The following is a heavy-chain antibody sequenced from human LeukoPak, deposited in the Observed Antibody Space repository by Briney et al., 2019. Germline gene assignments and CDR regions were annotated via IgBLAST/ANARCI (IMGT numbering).Heavy chain of an antibody. D-gene: IGHD3-9*01. CDR1: GYTFTGYY. CDR2: INPNSGGT. V-gene: IGHV1-2*02. CDR3: ARGDILTVLDF. Sequence: ASVKVSCKASGYTFTGYYMHWVRQAPGQGLEWMGWINPNSGGTNYAQKVQGRVTMTRDTSISTAYMELSRLRSDDTAVYYCARGDILTVLDFWGQGTLVTVSS. J-gene: IGHJ4*02.